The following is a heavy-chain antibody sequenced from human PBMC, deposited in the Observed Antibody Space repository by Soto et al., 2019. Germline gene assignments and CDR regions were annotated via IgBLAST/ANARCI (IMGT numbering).Heavy chain of an antibody. CDR2: IYYSGST. CDR1: GGSISSSSYY. D-gene: IGHD3-10*01. Sequence: PSETLSLTCTVSGGSISSSSYYWGWIRQPPGKGLEWIGSIYYSGSTYYNPSLKSRVTISVDTSKNQFSLKLSSVTAADTAVYYCARHRHYYGSGSYFDYWGQGTLVTGLL. J-gene: IGHJ4*02. V-gene: IGHV4-39*01. CDR3: ARHRHYYGSGSYFDY.